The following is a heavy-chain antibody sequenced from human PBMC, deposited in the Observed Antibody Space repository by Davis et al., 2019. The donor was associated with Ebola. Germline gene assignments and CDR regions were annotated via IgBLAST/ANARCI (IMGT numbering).Heavy chain of an antibody. V-gene: IGHV1-2*06. D-gene: IGHD3-9*01. CDR3: AREYFDILPGSAREYYGLDV. Sequence: AASVTVSCKASGYSFTGYYIHWVRQAPGQGLEWMGRINPKTGETRFVQKFHGRVTMTRDTSISTAYMELSSLRSDDTAVYFCAREYFDILPGSAREYYGLDVWGQGTTVTVSS. J-gene: IGHJ6*02. CDR2: INPKTGET. CDR1: GYSFTGYY.